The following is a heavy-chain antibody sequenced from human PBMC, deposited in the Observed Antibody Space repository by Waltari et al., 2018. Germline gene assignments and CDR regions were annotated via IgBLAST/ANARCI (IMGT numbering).Heavy chain of an antibody. Sequence: QVQLVQSGAEVKKPGASVKVPCKASGYTCSDYGIRWMRPVPGQGLEWMGWISGNNGHTNHAQKFQGRLIMTEDTSATTVYMELTYLTSDDTAVYYCARERHRLMEEGYLMALDPWGQGTLVTVSS. CDR3: ARERHRLMEEGYLMALDP. CDR1: GYTCSDYG. J-gene: IGHJ5*02. V-gene: IGHV1-18*01. D-gene: IGHD3-3*01. CDR2: ISGNNGHT.